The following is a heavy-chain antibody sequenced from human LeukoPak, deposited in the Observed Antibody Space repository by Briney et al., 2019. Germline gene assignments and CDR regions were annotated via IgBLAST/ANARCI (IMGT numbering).Heavy chain of an antibody. CDR2: IYYSGST. CDR3: ARAYGSGSYFGSLGYYYYMDV. D-gene: IGHD3-10*01. V-gene: IGHV4-59*01. J-gene: IGHJ6*03. Sequence: SETLSLTCTVSGGSISSYYWSWIRQPPGKGLEWIGYIYYSGSTNYNPSLKSRVTISVDTSKNQFSLKLGSVTAADTAVYYCARAYGSGSYFGSLGYYYYMDVWGKGTTVTISS. CDR1: GGSISSYY.